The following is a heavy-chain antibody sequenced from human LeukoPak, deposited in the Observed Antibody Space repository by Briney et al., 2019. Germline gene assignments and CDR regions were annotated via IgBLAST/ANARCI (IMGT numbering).Heavy chain of an antibody. CDR1: VYTFTGYY. Sequence: ASVNVSCKASVYTFTGYYMHWVRQAPGQGLEWMGWINPNSGGTNYAQKFQGRVTMTRDTSISTAYMELSRLRSDDTAVYYCVQGTAVAGTEFDPWGQGTLVTVSS. V-gene: IGHV1-2*02. CDR2: INPNSGGT. D-gene: IGHD6-19*01. J-gene: IGHJ5*02. CDR3: VQGTAVAGTEFDP.